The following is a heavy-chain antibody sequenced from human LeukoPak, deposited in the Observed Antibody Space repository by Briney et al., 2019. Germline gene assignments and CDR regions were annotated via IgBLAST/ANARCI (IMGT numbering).Heavy chain of an antibody. CDR2: INSDGSST. V-gene: IGHV3-74*01. CDR1: GFIFSSYW. CDR3: ARRVVVPAAPYYFDH. Sequence: SGGSLRLSCAASGFIFSSYWMHWVRQAPGKGLVWVSRINSDGSSTSYADSVKGRFTISRDNAKNTLYLQMNSLRAEDTAVYYCARRVVVPAAPYYFDHWGQGTLVTVSS. J-gene: IGHJ4*02. D-gene: IGHD2-2*01.